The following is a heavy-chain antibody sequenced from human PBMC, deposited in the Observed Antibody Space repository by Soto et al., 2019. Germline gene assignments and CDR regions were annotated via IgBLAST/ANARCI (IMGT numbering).Heavy chain of an antibody. Sequence: EVQLVESGGGLVLPGGSPRLSCAGSGFVFSSSWMTWVRQAPGKGLEWVANIKPDGSALYYADSVKGRFTISRNNARNSLYLQMSSLRAEDTAVYYCARESLLKSIPIYRYFYYAMDVWGQGTTVIVSS. CDR1: GFVFSSSW. V-gene: IGHV3-7*03. J-gene: IGHJ6*02. D-gene: IGHD2-2*02. CDR2: IKPDGSAL. CDR3: ARESLLKSIPIYRYFYYAMDV.